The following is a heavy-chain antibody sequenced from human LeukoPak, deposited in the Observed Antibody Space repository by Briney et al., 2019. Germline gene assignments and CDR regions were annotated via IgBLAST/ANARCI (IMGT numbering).Heavy chain of an antibody. CDR1: GFSFSDYW. V-gene: IGHV3-7*05. CDR2: IKQDGSEK. J-gene: IGHJ4*02. CDR3: ARGGLMTTVTTY. Sequence: GGSLRLSCAASGFSFSDYWMSWVRQAPGKGLEWVANIKQDGSEKSYLDSVKGRCSISRDNVENSLYLQMNSLRAEDTAVYYCARGGLMTTVTTYWGQGTLVTVSS. D-gene: IGHD4-17*01.